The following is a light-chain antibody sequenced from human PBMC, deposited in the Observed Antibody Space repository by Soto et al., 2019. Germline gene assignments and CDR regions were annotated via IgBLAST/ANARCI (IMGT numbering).Light chain of an antibody. J-gene: IGLJ1*01. Sequence: QSALTQPPSVSGAPGQRVTIPCTGRSSNIGAGYDVHWYQQLPETAPKLLIYGNSNRPSGVPDRFSGSKSGTSASLAITGLQAEDEADYYCQSYDSSLSGYVFGTGTKVTVL. CDR1: SSNIGAGYD. CDR3: QSYDSSLSGYV. V-gene: IGLV1-40*01. CDR2: GNS.